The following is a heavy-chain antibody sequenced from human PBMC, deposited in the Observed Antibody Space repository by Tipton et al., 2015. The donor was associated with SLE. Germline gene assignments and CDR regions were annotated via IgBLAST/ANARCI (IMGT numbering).Heavy chain of an antibody. CDR2: IWYDGNKK. D-gene: IGHD1-26*01. J-gene: IGHJ6*02. CDR1: GFSFSYYG. V-gene: IGHV3-30*02. CDR3: AKDPKVVSGTVFEYYGMDV. Sequence: SLRLSCTASGFSFSYYGMHWVRQGPGKGLEWVAFIWYDGNKKYYAESVKGRLSISRDNSKNTLSLQMNSLRADDTAVYYCAKDPKVVSGTVFEYYGMDVWGQGTTVTVSS.